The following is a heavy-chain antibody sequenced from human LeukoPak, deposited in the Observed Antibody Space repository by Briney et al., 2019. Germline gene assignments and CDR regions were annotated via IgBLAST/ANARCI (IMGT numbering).Heavy chain of an antibody. J-gene: IGHJ6*03. CDR1: Y. Sequence: YMXWVXQAPGQGLEWXGRINPNSGGTNYAQKFQGRVTMTRDTSISTAYIELSRLRSDDTAVYYCAIGGSSGWYAYYYYMDVWGKGTTVTVSS. CDR3: AIGGSSGWYAYYYYMDV. V-gene: IGHV1-2*06. CDR2: INPNSGGT. D-gene: IGHD6-19*01.